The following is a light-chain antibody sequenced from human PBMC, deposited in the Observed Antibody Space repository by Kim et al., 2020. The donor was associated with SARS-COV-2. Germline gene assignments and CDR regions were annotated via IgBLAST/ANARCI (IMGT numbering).Light chain of an antibody. Sequence: QSITISCTGTSSDVVVYNYVSWYQQHPGKAPKLMIYDVSNRPSGVSNRFSGSKSGNTASLTISGLQAEDEADYYCSSYTSSSTRVFGGGTQLTVL. CDR1: SSDVVVYNY. V-gene: IGLV2-14*03. CDR2: DVS. J-gene: IGLJ3*02. CDR3: SSYTSSSTRV.